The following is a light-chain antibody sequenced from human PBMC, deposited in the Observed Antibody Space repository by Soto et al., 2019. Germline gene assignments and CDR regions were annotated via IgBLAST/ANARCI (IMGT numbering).Light chain of an antibody. CDR3: QQYNNYSHWT. J-gene: IGKJ1*01. Sequence: DIQMTQSPSTLSASVGDRVTITCRASQSVGSWLAWYQQKPGKAPRLLIYKVSKLESGVPSRFSDSGSGTEFTLAISSLQPDDFATYYCQQYNNYSHWTFGQGTKVEIK. CDR1: QSVGSW. CDR2: KVS. V-gene: IGKV1-5*03.